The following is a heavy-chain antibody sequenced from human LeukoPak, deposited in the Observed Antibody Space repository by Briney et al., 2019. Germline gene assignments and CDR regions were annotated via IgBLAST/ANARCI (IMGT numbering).Heavy chain of an antibody. CDR3: ARAQRITIFGVVIRFDP. CDR2: ISSSSSTI. D-gene: IGHD3-3*01. CDR1: GFTFSSYS. J-gene: IGHJ5*02. Sequence: GGSLRLSCAASGFTFSSYSMNWVRQAPGKGLEWVSYISSSSSTIYYADSVKGRFTISRDNAKNSLYLQMNSLRDEDTAVYYCARAQRITIFGVVIRFDPWGQGTLVTVSS. V-gene: IGHV3-48*02.